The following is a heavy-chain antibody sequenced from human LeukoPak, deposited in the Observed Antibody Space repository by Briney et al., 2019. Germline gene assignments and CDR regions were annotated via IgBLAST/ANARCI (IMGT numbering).Heavy chain of an antibody. Sequence: GGSLRLSCVASGFNVSSTYMNWVRQAPGKGLEWVSLINSGGTTYYPDSVKGRFTIARDNSKNTLFLQMNSLRAEDTAIYYCAKEKSVADTEFDYWGQGTLVTVSS. CDR1: GFNVSSTY. CDR2: INSGGTT. D-gene: IGHD6-19*01. V-gene: IGHV3-66*01. J-gene: IGHJ4*02. CDR3: AKEKSVADTEFDY.